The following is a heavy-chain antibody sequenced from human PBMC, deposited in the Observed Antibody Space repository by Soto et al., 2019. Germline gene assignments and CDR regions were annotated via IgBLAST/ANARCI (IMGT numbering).Heavy chain of an antibody. Sequence: QVQLVESGGGVVQPGTSLRISCVGSGFTFRRYVIHWVRQAPGKGLEWVALTSYDGSNNFYGDSVKGRFTISRDNSRNTVELQMDSLRLEDTALYYWARWGTTGGLDGWGQGTLVSVSS. D-gene: IGHD3-16*01. CDR3: ARWGTTGGLDG. CDR2: TSYDGSNN. J-gene: IGHJ4*02. CDR1: GFTFRRYV. V-gene: IGHV3-33*05.